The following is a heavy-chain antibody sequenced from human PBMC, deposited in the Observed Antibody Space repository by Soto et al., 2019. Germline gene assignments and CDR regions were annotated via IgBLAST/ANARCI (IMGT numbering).Heavy chain of an antibody. D-gene: IGHD3-16*02. CDR2: IYYSGST. CDR3: ARSLYDYVWGSYRFNWFDP. J-gene: IGHJ5*02. CDR1: GGSISSYY. V-gene: IGHV4-59*01. Sequence: PSETLSLTCTVSGGSISSYYWSWIRQPPGKGLEWIGYIYYSGSTNYNPPLKSRVTISVDTSKNQFSLKLSSVTAADTAVYYCARSLYDYVWGSYRFNWFDPWGQGTLVTVSS.